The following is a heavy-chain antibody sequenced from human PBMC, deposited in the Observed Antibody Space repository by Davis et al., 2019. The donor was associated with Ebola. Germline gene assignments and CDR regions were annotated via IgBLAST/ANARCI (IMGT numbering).Heavy chain of an antibody. CDR3: AKSVLLWFRESFDY. J-gene: IGHJ4*02. D-gene: IGHD3-10*01. CDR1: GFTFSSYG. CDR2: IWYDGSNK. Sequence: GGSLRLSCAASGFTFSSYGMHWVRQAPGKGLEWVAVIWYDGSNKYYADSVKGRFTISRDNSKNTLYLQMNSLRAEDTAVYYCAKSVLLWFRESFDYWGQGTLVTVSS. V-gene: IGHV3-33*06.